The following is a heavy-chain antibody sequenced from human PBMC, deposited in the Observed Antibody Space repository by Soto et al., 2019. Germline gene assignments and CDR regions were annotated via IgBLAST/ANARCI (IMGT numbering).Heavy chain of an antibody. Sequence: PGGSLRLSWAASGFTFSSYGMHWVRQAPGKGLEWVAVIWYDGSNKYYADSVKGRFTISRDNSKNTLYLQMNSLRAEDTAVYYCARDQGIPVAGTGLDYWGQGTLVTVSS. V-gene: IGHV3-33*01. CDR1: GFTFSSYG. D-gene: IGHD6-19*01. CDR3: ARDQGIPVAGTGLDY. CDR2: IWYDGSNK. J-gene: IGHJ4*02.